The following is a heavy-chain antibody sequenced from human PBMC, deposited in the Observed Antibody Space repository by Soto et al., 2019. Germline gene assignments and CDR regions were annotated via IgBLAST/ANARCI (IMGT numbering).Heavy chain of an antibody. J-gene: IGHJ6*02. CDR1: GFTFSDYP. V-gene: IGHV3-30-3*01. Sequence: GGSLRLSGVASGFTFSDYPLHWFGRAPGKGLDWVAVISYDGNDESYSDSVKGRFTISRDNSKTTVYLQMNSLRADDMAVYHSAREYTAWPLAYGFDVWGQGTTVTVSS. CDR2: ISYDGNDE. CDR3: AREYTAWPLAYGFDV. D-gene: IGHD2-2*02.